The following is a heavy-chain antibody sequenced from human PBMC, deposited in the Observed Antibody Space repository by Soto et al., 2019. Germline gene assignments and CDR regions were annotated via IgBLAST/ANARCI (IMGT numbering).Heavy chain of an antibody. CDR2: ISAYNGNT. CDR3: ATVYRSRWYCYHGMDV. CDR1: GYTFTSYG. Sequence: GASVKVSCKASGYTFTSYGISWVRQAPGQGLEWMGWISAYNGNTNYAQKLQGRVTMTTDTSTSTAYMELRSLRSDDTAVYYSATVYRSRWYCYHGMDVWGEGTTVTVSS. V-gene: IGHV1-18*01. D-gene: IGHD6-13*01. J-gene: IGHJ6*04.